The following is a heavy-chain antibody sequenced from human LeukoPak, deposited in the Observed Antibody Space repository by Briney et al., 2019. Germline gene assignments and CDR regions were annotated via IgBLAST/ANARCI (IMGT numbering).Heavy chain of an antibody. V-gene: IGHV4-59*11. D-gene: IGHD3-22*01. CDR2: IYYSGST. CDR1: GGPIRRHY. Sequence: SETLSLTCTVSGGPIRRHYWRWLPQPPGKGLEGLGYIYYSGSTNYHPSLKRRVTISVDTSKSQFSLKLSSVTAADTAVYYCARSRLGFRTYSSGYMLPDAFDIWGQGTMVTVSS. CDR3: ARSRLGFRTYSSGYMLPDAFDI. J-gene: IGHJ3*02.